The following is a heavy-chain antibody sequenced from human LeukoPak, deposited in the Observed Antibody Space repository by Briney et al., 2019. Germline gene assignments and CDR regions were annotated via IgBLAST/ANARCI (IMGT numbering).Heavy chain of an antibody. D-gene: IGHD5-18*01. Sequence: GGSLRLSCAASGFTFSSYGMSWVRRAPGKGLEWVSAISGNGGRTDYADSVKGRFTISRDNSKNTLYLQMNSLRAEDTAIYYCAKDPSRADSYDFWGQGTLVTVSS. J-gene: IGHJ4*02. V-gene: IGHV3-23*01. CDR3: AKDPSRADSYDF. CDR2: ISGNGGRT. CDR1: GFTFSSYG.